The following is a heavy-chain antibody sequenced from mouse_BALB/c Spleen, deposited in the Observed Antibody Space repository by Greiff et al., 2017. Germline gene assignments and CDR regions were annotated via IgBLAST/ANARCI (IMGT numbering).Heavy chain of an antibody. D-gene: IGHD2-1*01. J-gene: IGHJ3*01. CDR1: GFNIKDTY. CDR2: IDPANGNT. CDR3: AGNSPWFAY. Sequence: EVQLQQSGAELVKPGASVKLSCTASGFNIKDTYMHWVKQRPEQGLEWIGRIDPANGNTKYDPKFQGKATITADTSSNTAYLQLSSLTSEDTAVCYCAGNSPWFAYWGQGTLVTVSA. V-gene: IGHV14-3*02.